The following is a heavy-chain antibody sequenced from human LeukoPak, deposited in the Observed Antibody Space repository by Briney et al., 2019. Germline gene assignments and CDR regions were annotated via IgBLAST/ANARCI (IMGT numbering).Heavy chain of an antibody. CDR2: ISRSSSYT. Sequence: PGGSLRLSCAASGFTFSDYYMSWIRQAPGKGLEWVSYISRSSSYTNYADSVKGRFTISRDNAKNSLYLQMNSLRAEDTAVYYCARDASPYCSGGSCYPGWFDPWGQGTLVTVSS. V-gene: IGHV3-11*06. J-gene: IGHJ5*02. CDR3: ARDASPYCSGGSCYPGWFDP. D-gene: IGHD2-15*01. CDR1: GFTFSDYY.